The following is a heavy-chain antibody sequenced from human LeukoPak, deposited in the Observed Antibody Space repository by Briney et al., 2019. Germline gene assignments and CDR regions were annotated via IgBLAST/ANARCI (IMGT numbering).Heavy chain of an antibody. D-gene: IGHD1-26*01. J-gene: IGHJ4*02. CDR3: SHQGVGATEFDY. CDR2: INPNSGGT. Sequence: ASVKVSCKASGYTFTGYYMHWVRQAPGQGLEWMGWINPNSGGTNYAQKFQGRVTMPRDTSISTAYMELSRLRPDDTAVYYCSHQGVGATEFDYWGQGTLVTVSS. V-gene: IGHV1-2*02. CDR1: GYTFTGYY.